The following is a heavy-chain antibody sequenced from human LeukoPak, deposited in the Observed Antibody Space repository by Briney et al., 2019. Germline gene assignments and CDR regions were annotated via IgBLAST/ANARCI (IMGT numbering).Heavy chain of an antibody. D-gene: IGHD2-21*01. CDR1: GYTFTSYY. V-gene: IGHV1-46*01. J-gene: IGHJ4*02. CDR3: ARGEIGGDSDY. CDR2: INPSGGST. Sequence: GASVKVSCKASGYTFTSYYMHWVRQAPGQGLEWMGIINPSGGSTSYAQKFQGRVTMTTDTSTSTAYMELRSLRSDDTAVYYCARGEIGGDSDYWGQGTLVTVSS.